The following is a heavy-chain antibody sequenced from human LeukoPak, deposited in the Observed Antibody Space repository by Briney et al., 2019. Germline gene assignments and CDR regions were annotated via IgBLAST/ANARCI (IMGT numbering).Heavy chain of an antibody. Sequence: GGSLRLSCTGSGFAFGDYLMSWFRQAPGKGLEWVGFIRSKTYGGTTEYAASVEGRFTISRDDSKNIAYLQMNSPEIEDTAMYYCTRVDDYGVVRSDRWGQGTLVTVSS. CDR3: TRVDDYGVVRSDR. D-gene: IGHD4/OR15-4a*01. V-gene: IGHV3-49*03. CDR2: IRSKTYGGTT. CDR1: GFAFGDYL. J-gene: IGHJ5*02.